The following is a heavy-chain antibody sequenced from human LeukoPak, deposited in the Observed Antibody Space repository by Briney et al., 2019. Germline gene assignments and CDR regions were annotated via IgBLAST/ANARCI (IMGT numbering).Heavy chain of an antibody. J-gene: IGHJ4*02. CDR2: ISGSGGST. V-gene: IGHV3-23*01. CDR3: AKDDARHFDY. Sequence: GSLRLSCAASGFTFSSYSMNWVRQAPGKGLEWVSAISGSGGSTYYADSVKGRFTISRDNSKNTLYLQMNSLRAEDTAVYYCAKDDARHFDYWGQGTLVTVSS. D-gene: IGHD2-2*01. CDR1: GFTFSSYS.